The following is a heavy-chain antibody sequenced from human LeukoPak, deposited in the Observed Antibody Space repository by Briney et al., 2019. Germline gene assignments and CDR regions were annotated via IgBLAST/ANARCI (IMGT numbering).Heavy chain of an antibody. CDR1: GFTFRSIS. CDR2: ISPDGETT. CDR3: TRDLPVPPLVRGIIIYGLIDY. D-gene: IGHD3-10*01. Sequence: GGSLRLSCEASGFTFRSISMNWVRQATGKGLESVSSISPDGETTYHADSVKGRFNTFRDNAKSSLYLQMNSLRAEDTALYYCTRDLPVPPLVRGIIIYGLIDYWGQGTLVTVSS. V-gene: IGHV3-21*06. J-gene: IGHJ4*02.